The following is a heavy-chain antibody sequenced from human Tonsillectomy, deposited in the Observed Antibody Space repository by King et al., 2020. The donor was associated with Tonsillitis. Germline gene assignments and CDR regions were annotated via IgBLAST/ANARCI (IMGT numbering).Heavy chain of an antibody. J-gene: IGHJ6*03. D-gene: IGHD4-11*01. CDR1: GFTFSSYA. CDR3: ARDPLTVTYYYYMDV. CDR2: ISYDGSNK. V-gene: IGHV3-30-3*01. Sequence: VQLVESGGGVVQPGRSLRLSCAASGFTFSSYAMHWVRQAPGKGLEWVAVISYDGSNKYYADSVKGRFTISRDNSKNTLYLQMNSLRAEDTAVYYCARDPLTVTYYYYMDVWGKGTTVTVSS.